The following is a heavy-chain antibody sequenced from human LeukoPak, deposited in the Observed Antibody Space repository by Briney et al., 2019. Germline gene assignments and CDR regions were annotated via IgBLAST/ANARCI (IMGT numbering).Heavy chain of an antibody. J-gene: IGHJ6*03. CDR2: MNPNSGNT. Sequence: ASVKVSCKASGYTFTSYDINWVRQATGQGLEWMGWMNPNSGNTGYAQKFQGRVTMTRNTSISTAYMELSSLKTEDTAVYYCTTASLRDGDHYYYYYMDVWGKGTTVTVSS. CDR3: TTASLRDGDHYYYYYMDV. V-gene: IGHV1-8*01. D-gene: IGHD5-24*01. CDR1: GYTFTSYD.